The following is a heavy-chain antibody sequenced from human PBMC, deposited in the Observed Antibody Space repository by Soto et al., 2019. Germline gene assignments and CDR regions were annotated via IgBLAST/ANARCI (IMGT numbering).Heavy chain of an antibody. CDR3: ARGVAGYYCYYGMDV. V-gene: IGHV4-34*01. CDR1: GGSFSGYY. D-gene: IGHD6-19*01. CDR2: INHSGST. J-gene: IGHJ6*02. Sequence: SETLSLTCAVSGGSFSGYYWSWIRQPPGKGLEWIGEINHSGSTNYNPSLKSRVTISVDTSKNQFSLKLSSVTAADTAVYYCARGVAGYYCYYGMDVWGQGTTVS.